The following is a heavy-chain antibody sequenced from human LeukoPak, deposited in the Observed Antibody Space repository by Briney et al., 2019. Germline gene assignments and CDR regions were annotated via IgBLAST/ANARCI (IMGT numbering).Heavy chain of an antibody. CDR2: INHSGST. CDR1: GGSFSDYY. CDR3: ARDSYNWNVDAFDP. D-gene: IGHD1-20*01. Sequence: SETLSLTCAVYGGSFSDYYWSWIRQPPGKGLEWIGEINHSGSTDYNPSLKSRVTISIDKSKNHFSLKLTSVTAADTAIYYCARDSYNWNVDAFDPWGQGTLVTVSS. V-gene: IGHV4-34*01. J-gene: IGHJ5*02.